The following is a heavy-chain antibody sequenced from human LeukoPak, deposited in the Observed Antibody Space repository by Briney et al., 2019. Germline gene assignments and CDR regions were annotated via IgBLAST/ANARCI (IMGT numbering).Heavy chain of an antibody. CDR1: GYRFPSYW. D-gene: IGHD1-26*01. Sequence: LGESLKISCKGSGYRFPSYWIGWVRQMPGKGLEWMGIISPADSDTRYSPSFQGQVSISADKSISTAYLQWSSLKASDTAMYYCARLGVRRYSGSYFDCWGQGTLVTIPS. CDR3: ARLGVRRYSGSYFDC. V-gene: IGHV5-51*01. J-gene: IGHJ4*02. CDR2: ISPADSDT.